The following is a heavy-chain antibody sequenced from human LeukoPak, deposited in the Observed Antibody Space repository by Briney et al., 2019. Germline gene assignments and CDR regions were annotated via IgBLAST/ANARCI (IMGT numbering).Heavy chain of an antibody. CDR2: INHSGST. V-gene: IGHV4-34*01. CDR3: ARVTMVRPRYYYMDV. Sequence: SETLSLTCAVYGGSFSGYYWSWIRQPPGKGLEWIGEINHSGSTNYNPSLKSRVTMSVDTSKNQFSLKLSSVTAADTAVYYCARVTMVRPRYYYMDVWGKGTTVTVSS. CDR1: GGSFSGYY. D-gene: IGHD3-10*01. J-gene: IGHJ6*03.